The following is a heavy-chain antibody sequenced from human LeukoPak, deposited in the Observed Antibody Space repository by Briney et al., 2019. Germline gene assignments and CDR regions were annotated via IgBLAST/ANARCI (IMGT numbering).Heavy chain of an antibody. CDR3: ARGLLPMVRGSYGMDV. CDR2: IYSGGST. D-gene: IGHD3-10*01. J-gene: IGHJ6*02. V-gene: IGHV3-66*01. Sequence: GGSLRLSCAASGFTVSSNYMSWVRQAPGKGLDWVSVIYSGGSTYYADSVKGRFTISRDNSKNTLYLQMNSLRVEDTATYYCARGLLPMVRGSYGMDVWGQGTTVTVSS. CDR1: GFTVSSNY.